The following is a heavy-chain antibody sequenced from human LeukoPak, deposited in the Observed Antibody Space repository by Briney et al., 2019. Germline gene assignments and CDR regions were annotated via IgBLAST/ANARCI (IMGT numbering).Heavy chain of an antibody. D-gene: IGHD1-26*01. CDR2: IWYDGSDK. CDR1: GFPFSHYG. Sequence: GGSLRLSCATSGFPFSHYGMLWVRQAPGKGLEWVAIIWYDGSDKYYADSVKGRFTISRDNSKNTLYLQMNSLRAEDTAVYYCARDFPPHGYSGSSRWGQGTLVTVSS. V-gene: IGHV3-33*01. CDR3: ARDFPPHGYSGSSR. J-gene: IGHJ4*02.